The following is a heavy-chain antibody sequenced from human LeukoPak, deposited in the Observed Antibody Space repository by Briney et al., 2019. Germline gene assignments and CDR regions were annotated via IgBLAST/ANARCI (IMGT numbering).Heavy chain of an antibody. CDR1: RFTFNNAW. Sequence: PGGSLRLSCAASRFTFNNAWMSWVRQAPGKGLEWVGRIKSKTDGGTIDYAAPVKGRFTISRDDSKDTLYLQMNSLKTEDTAVYYCSRYRYGSYYFDYWGQGTLVTVSS. CDR2: IKSKTDGGTI. J-gene: IGHJ4*02. D-gene: IGHD5-18*01. CDR3: SRYRYGSYYFDY. V-gene: IGHV3-15*01.